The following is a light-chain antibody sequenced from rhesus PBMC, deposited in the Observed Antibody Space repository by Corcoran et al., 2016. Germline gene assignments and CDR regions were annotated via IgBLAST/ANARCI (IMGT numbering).Light chain of an antibody. J-gene: IGKJ1*01. CDR1: QGIRTW. CDR2: KAY. V-gene: IGKV1-21*01. CDR3: QRCNTAPWT. Sequence: DIQMTQSPSSLSASIGDRVTITCRARQGIRTWLVWYQQKPGKAPNLLIYKAYTLQAGRPSRLRGSGSGTYFPPTISSLQPEDFATYYCQRCNTAPWTFGQGPKVEI.